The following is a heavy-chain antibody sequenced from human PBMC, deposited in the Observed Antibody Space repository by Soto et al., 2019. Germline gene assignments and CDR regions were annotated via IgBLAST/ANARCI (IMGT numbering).Heavy chain of an antibody. D-gene: IGHD3-9*01. CDR3: ARDYGDILTGYRGGMDV. Sequence: TWETLSLTCAVSGGSISSGGYSWSWIRQPPGKGLEWIGYIYHSGSTYYNPSLKSRVTISVDRSKNQFSLKLSSVTAADTAVYYCARDYGDILTGYRGGMDVWGQGTTVTVSS. CDR2: IYHSGST. V-gene: IGHV4-30-2*01. CDR1: GGSISSGGYS. J-gene: IGHJ6*02.